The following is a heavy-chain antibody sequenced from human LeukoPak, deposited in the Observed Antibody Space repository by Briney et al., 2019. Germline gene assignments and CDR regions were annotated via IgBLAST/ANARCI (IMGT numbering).Heavy chain of an antibody. CDR2: ISDSGGST. CDR1: GFTFSTYA. D-gene: IGHD6-25*01. V-gene: IGHV3-23*01. J-gene: IGHJ4*02. CDR3: ARQQRDPYYFDY. Sequence: GGSLRLSCAASGFTFSTYAMSWVRQAPGKGLEWVSAISDSGGSTYYADSVKGRFTISRDNSKNTLFLQMNSLRPEDTAVYYCARQQRDPYYFDYWGQGTLVTVSS.